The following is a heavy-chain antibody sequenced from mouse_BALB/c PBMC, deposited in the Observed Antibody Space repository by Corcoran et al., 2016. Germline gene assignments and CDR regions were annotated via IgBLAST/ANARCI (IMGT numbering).Heavy chain of an antibody. Sequence: QIQLVQSGPELKKPGETVKISCKASGYTFTNYGMNWVKQVPGKGLKWMGWINTYTGEPTYADDFKGRFAFSLETSASTAYLQINNLKNEDTATYFCALILLTYYAMDYWGQGTSVTVSS. CDR1: GYTFTNYG. CDR2: INTYTGEP. D-gene: IGHD1-1*01. J-gene: IGHJ4*01. CDR3: ALILLTYYAMDY. V-gene: IGHV9-3-1*01.